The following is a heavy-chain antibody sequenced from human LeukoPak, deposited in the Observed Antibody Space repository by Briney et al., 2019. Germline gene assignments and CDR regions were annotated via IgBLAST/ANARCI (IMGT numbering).Heavy chain of an antibody. V-gene: IGHV1-46*01. Sequence: ASVKVSCKASGYTFTSYYMHWARQSPGQGLEWMGIINPSGGSTSYAQKFQGRVTMTRDTSTSTVYMELSSLRSEDTAVYYCARAGNTKYDSSGYSDYWGQGTLVTVSS. CDR3: ARAGNTKYDSSGYSDY. J-gene: IGHJ4*02. CDR2: INPSGGST. CDR1: GYTFTSYY. D-gene: IGHD3-22*01.